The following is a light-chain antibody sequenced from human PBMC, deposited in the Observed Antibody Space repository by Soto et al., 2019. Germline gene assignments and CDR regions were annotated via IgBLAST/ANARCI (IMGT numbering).Light chain of an antibody. V-gene: IGLV1-40*01. Sequence: QSVLTQPPSVSGAPGQRVTISCTGSSSNIGAGYDVHWYQQLPGTAPKLLIYGNSNRPSGAPDRFSGSKSGTSASLAITGLQAEDEADYCCQSYDSSLLYVFGTGTKLTVL. CDR2: GNS. CDR3: QSYDSSLLYV. CDR1: SSNIGAGYD. J-gene: IGLJ1*01.